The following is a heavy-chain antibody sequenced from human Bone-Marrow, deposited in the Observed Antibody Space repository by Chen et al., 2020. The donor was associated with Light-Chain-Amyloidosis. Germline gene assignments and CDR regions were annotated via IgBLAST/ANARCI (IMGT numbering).Heavy chain of an antibody. D-gene: IGHD1-26*01. CDR3: ATARLQAGTYTYYHSYYMHV. V-gene: IGHV1-69*01. J-gene: IGHJ6*03. CDR1: DGTFSSYA. CDR2: IIPVIGTI. Sequence: QVQLVQSGAEVKKPGPSATVSCKASDGTFSSYALNWVRQAPGQGLEWMAEIIPVIGTIRYAPDFQGRVTVTTDESMSTAYMELSSLRSEDTAVYYCATARLQAGTYTYYHSYYMHVWGTGTTVIVSS.